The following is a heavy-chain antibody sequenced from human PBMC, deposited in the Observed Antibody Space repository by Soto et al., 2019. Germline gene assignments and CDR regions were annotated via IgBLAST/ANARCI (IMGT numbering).Heavy chain of an antibody. CDR3: AASGEAAAGDAFDI. J-gene: IGHJ3*02. D-gene: IGHD6-13*01. Sequence: ASVKVSCKASGFTFTSSAVQWVRQARGQRLEWIGWIVGGSGNTNYAQKFQERVTITRDMSTSTAYMELSSLRSEDTAVYYCAASGEAAAGDAFDIWGQGTMVTVSS. CDR1: GFTFTSSA. V-gene: IGHV1-58*01. CDR2: IVGGSGNT.